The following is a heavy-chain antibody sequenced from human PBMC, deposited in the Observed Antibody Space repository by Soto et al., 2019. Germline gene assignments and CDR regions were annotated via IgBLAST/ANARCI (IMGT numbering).Heavy chain of an antibody. Sequence: QVHLVQSGAEVKKPGASVKVSCKGSGYTFTTYGITWVRQAPGQGLEWMGWISAHNGNTHYAQKLQGRVTVTRDTSTSTAYMELRSLRSDDTAVSYCARGRYGDYWGQGARVTVSS. V-gene: IGHV1-18*01. CDR3: ARGRYGDY. CDR2: ISAHNGNT. D-gene: IGHD1-1*01. J-gene: IGHJ4*02. CDR1: GYTFTTYG.